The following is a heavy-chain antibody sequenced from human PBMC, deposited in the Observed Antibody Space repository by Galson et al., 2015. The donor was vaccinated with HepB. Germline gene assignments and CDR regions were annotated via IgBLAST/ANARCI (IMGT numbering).Heavy chain of an antibody. CDR2: ISGSGVST. CDR1: GFTFSSYA. CDR3: AKRGGYFDSSGYYVIDY. D-gene: IGHD3-22*01. J-gene: IGHJ4*02. Sequence: SLRLSCAASGFTFSSYAMSWVRQAPGKGLEWVSAISGSGVSTYYADSVKGRFTISRDNSKNTLSLQMNSLRAEDTAVYYCAKRGGYFDSSGYYVIDYWGQGTLVTVPS. V-gene: IGHV3-23*01.